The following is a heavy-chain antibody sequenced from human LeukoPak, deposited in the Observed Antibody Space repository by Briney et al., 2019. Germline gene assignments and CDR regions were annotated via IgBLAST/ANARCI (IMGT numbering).Heavy chain of an antibody. CDR2: ISGSGGST. D-gene: IGHD6-19*01. V-gene: IGHV3-23*01. J-gene: IGHJ4*02. CDR1: GFTFSSYA. Sequence: GGSLRLSCAASGFTFSSYAMSWVRQAPGKGLEWVSSISGSGGSTYFADSVEGRFTISRDNSKNTLYLQMNSLRGEDTAVYYCAKDVVGQQWPENYWGQGTLVTVSS. CDR3: AKDVVGQQWPENY.